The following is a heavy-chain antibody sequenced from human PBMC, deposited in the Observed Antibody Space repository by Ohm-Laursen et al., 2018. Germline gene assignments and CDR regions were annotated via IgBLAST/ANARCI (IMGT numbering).Heavy chain of an antibody. J-gene: IGHJ6*02. Sequence: SLRLSCAASGFTFSSSWMHWVRQAPGKGLEWVSYISSSSTIYYADSVKGRFTISRDNAKNSLYLQMNSLRAEDTTVYYCARGLSGSGSYLYYYYGMDVWGQGTTVTVSS. CDR2: ISSSSTI. CDR1: GFTFSSSW. V-gene: IGHV3-48*01. D-gene: IGHD3-10*01. CDR3: ARGLSGSGSYLYYYYGMDV.